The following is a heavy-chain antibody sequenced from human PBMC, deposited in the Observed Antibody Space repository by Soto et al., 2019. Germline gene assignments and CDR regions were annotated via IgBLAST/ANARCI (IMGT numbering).Heavy chain of an antibody. CDR2: IYYSGST. CDR1: GGSISSYY. V-gene: IGHV4-59*01. D-gene: IGHD5-12*01. CDR3: ATTYGGYSGYGNFDY. Sequence: SETLSLTCTVSGGSISSYYWSWIRQPPGKGLEWIGYIYYSGSTNYNPSLKSRVTISVDTSKNQFSLKLSSVTAADTAVYYCATTYGGYSGYGNFDYWGQGTMVTVSS. J-gene: IGHJ4*02.